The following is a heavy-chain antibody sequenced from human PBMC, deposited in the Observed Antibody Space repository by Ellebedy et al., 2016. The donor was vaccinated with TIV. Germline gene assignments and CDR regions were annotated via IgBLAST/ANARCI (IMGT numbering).Heavy chain of an antibody. CDR2: IGCPVCT. Sequence: PGGSLRLSCCASGFTFSSYTMHWVCQAPGRGLEYISNIGCPVCTYLTNSVQDRITISRDNSRDMVFLQMSGLQTEETAVYYCVKGSCCSEHCRPDYWGQGTLVTVSS. D-gene: IGHD2-15*01. J-gene: IGHJ4*02. V-gene: IGHV3-64D*06. CDR3: VKGSCCSEHCRPDY. CDR1: GFTFSSYT.